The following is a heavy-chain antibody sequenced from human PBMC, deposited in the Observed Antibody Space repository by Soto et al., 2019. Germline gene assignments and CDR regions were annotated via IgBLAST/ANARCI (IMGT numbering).Heavy chain of an antibody. CDR2: ISGSGDST. D-gene: IGHD6-6*01. J-gene: IGHJ4*02. CDR3: ARRSISSSDY. V-gene: IGHV3-23*01. CDR1: GFTFSSYA. Sequence: GGSLRLSCAASGFTFSSYAMTWVRQAPGKGLEWVSGISGSGDSTYSADSVRGRFTTSRDNSNNTLYLQMNSLRAEDTALYYCARRSISSSDYWGRGTLVSVSS.